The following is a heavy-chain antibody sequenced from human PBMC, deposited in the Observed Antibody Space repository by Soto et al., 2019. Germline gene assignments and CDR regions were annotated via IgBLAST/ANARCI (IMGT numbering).Heavy chain of an antibody. J-gene: IGHJ5*02. CDR3: ARHGVKAVVYNWFDP. CDR2: IYYSGST. D-gene: IGHD2-15*01. Sequence: SETLSLTCTVSGGSISSSSYYWGWIRQPPGKGLEWIGSIYYSGSTYYNPSLKSRVTISVDTSKNQFSLKLSSVTAADTAVYYCARHGVKAVVYNWFDPWGQGTLVTVSS. CDR1: GGSISSSSYY. V-gene: IGHV4-39*01.